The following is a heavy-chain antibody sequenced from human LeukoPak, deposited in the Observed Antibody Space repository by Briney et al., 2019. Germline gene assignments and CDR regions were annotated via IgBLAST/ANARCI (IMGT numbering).Heavy chain of an antibody. J-gene: IGHJ4*02. CDR2: INPDGNKK. V-gene: IGHV3-7*01. CDR1: GLTSSSSW. D-gene: IGHD5-18*01. Sequence: GGSLRLSCAVSGLTSSSSWMDWVRQAPGKGLEWVASINPDGNKKYSADSVKGRFTISRDNAENSLYLQMNSLRVEDTAFYYCARDLAYSRLDYWGQGMLVTVSS. CDR3: ARDLAYSRLDY.